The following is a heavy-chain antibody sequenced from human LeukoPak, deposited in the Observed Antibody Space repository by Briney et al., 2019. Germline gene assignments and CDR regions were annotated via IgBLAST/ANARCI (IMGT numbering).Heavy chain of an antibody. CDR3: ARDVAAIDAFDI. CDR1: GGSFSGYY. J-gene: IGHJ3*02. D-gene: IGHD5-12*01. CDR2: INHSGST. V-gene: IGHV4-34*01. Sequence: PSETLSLTCAVYGGSFSGYYWSWIRQPPGKGLEWIGEINHSGSTNYNPSLKSRVTISVDTSKNQFSLKLSSVTAADTAVYYCARDVAAIDAFDIWSQGTMVTVSS.